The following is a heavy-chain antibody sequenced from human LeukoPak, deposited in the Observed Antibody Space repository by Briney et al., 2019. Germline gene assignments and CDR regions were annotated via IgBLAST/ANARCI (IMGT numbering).Heavy chain of an antibody. D-gene: IGHD1-1*01. CDR2: IYYSGST. CDR1: GGSISSYY. CDR3: AREYGNYGMDV. V-gene: IGHV4-59*01. J-gene: IGHJ6*02. Sequence: SETQSLTCTVSGGSISSYYWSWIRQPPGKGLEWIGYIYYSGSTNYNPSLKSRVTISVDTSKNQFSLKLSSVTAADTAVYYCAREYGNYGMDVWGQGTTVTVSS.